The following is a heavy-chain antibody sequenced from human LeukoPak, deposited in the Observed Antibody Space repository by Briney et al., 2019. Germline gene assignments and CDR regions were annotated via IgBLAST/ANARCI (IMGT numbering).Heavy chain of an antibody. CDR3: ARSLTAREYFQH. V-gene: IGHV3-30*02. D-gene: IGHD6-6*01. CDR2: IHADGNSK. CDR1: GFPFSSSG. J-gene: IGHJ1*01. Sequence: GGSLRLSCAASGFPFSSSGMHWVRQAPGKGLEWVTFIHADGNSKYYADSVEGRFTVSRDSPKNTLSLQMNSLRVEGTAVYYCARSLTAREYFQHWGQGTLVTVSS.